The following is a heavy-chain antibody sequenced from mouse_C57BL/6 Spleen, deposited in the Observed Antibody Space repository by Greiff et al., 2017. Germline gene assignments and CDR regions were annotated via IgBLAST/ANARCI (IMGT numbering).Heavy chain of an antibody. CDR1: GYTFTSYW. Sequence: QVQLKASGAELAKPGASVKLSCKASGYTFTSYWMHWVKQRPGQGLEWIGYINPSSGYTKYNQKFKDKATLTADKSSSTAYMQLSSLTYEDSAVYYCATAVTTGDWYFDVWGTGTTVTVSS. CDR2: INPSSGYT. V-gene: IGHV1-7*01. CDR3: ATAVTTGDWYFDV. D-gene: IGHD2-2*01. J-gene: IGHJ1*03.